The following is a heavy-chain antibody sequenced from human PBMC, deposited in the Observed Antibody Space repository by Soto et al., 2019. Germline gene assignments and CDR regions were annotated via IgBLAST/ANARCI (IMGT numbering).Heavy chain of an antibody. Sequence: QVQLQESGPGLVKPSQTLSLTCTVSGGSISSGDYYWSWIRQPPGKGLEWIGYIYYNENTYYNPSLESRHTISVDTSKNQCSLQLTSVTAADTAVYYCARAEGTDFGDKTLFDYWGQGTLVIVSS. CDR2: IYYNENT. J-gene: IGHJ4*02. D-gene: IGHD4-17*01. CDR1: GGSISSGDYY. CDR3: ARAEGTDFGDKTLFDY. V-gene: IGHV4-30-4*01.